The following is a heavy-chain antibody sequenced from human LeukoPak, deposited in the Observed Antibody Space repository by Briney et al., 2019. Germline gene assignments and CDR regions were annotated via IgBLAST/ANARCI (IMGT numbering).Heavy chain of an antibody. CDR3: ARHKVNYNILTGYFPYYFDY. Sequence: SETLSLTCTVSGGSISNSSYYWGWIRQPPGKGLEWVGNIYYIGSTYYRPSLTSRVTVSVDTSKNQFSLKLMSVTAADTAVYYWARHKVNYNILTGYFPYYFDYWGQGALVTVSS. D-gene: IGHD3-9*01. V-gene: IGHV4-39*01. CDR2: IYYIGST. J-gene: IGHJ4*02. CDR1: GGSISNSSYY.